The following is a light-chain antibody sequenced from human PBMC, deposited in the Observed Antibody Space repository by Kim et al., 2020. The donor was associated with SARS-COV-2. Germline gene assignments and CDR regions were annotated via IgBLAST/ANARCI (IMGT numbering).Light chain of an antibody. V-gene: IGKV3-11*01. CDR2: DAT. CDR3: QQRDSWPLT. CDR1: QSISTY. J-gene: IGKJ4*01. Sequence: VSPGQRATLACRASQSISTYLAWYQQKPGQPPRLLIHDATNRATGIPARFSGSGSGTDFTLTISSLEPEDFAVYYCQQRDSWPLTFGGGTKVDIK.